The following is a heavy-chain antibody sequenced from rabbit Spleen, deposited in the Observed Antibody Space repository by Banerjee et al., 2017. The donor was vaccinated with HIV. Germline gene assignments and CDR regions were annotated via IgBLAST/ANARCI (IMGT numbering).Heavy chain of an antibody. D-gene: IGHD2-1*01. J-gene: IGHJ3*01. V-gene: IGHV1S40*01. CDR3: ARGSATMTLVITGYYLSL. CDR2: INAVTGKA. Sequence: QSLEESGGDLVKPGASLTLTCKASGIDFSTYSYMCWVRQAPGKGLEWIACINAVTGKAVYASWAKGRFTFSKTSSTTVTLQMTSLTAADTATHFCARGSATMTLVITGYYLSLWGQGTSSPS. CDR1: GIDFSTYSY.